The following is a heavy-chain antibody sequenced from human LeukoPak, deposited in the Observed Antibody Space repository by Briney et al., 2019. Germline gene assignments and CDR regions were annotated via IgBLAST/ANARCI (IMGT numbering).Heavy chain of an antibody. V-gene: IGHV4-34*01. D-gene: IGHD1-26*01. CDR2: FYYSGST. J-gene: IGHJ4*02. CDR3: ARVGWELLSFDY. Sequence: SETLSLTCAVYGGSFSGYYWSWIRQPPGKGLEWIGSFYYSGSTFYNPSLKSRVTISVDTSKNQFSLKLSSVTAADTAVYYCARVGWELLSFDYWDQGTLVTVSS. CDR1: GGSFSGYY.